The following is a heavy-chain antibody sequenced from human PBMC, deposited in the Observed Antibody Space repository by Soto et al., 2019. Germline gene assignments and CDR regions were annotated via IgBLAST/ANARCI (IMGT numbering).Heavy chain of an antibody. V-gene: IGHV1-46*01. CDR1: GYTFTSYY. Sequence: ASVKVSCKASGYTFTSYYMHWVRQAPGQWLEWMGIINPSGGSTSYAQKFQGRVTMTRDTSTSTVYMELSSLRSEDTAVYYCARDRGSYPWDRAIDYWGQGTLVTVSS. CDR2: INPSGGST. J-gene: IGHJ4*02. D-gene: IGHD1-26*01. CDR3: ARDRGSYPWDRAIDY.